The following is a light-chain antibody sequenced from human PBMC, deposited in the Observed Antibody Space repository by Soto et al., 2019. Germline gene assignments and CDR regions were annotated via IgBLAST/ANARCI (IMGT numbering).Light chain of an antibody. Sequence: EIVMTQSPATLSVSPGERATLSCRASQSVSSNLAWFQQKPGQAPRLLIFGASVRATGIPARFSGSGSGTDFTLTISSLQSEDFAVYYCQQYNNWPMYTFGQGTRLEIK. V-gene: IGKV3-15*01. J-gene: IGKJ5*01. CDR3: QQYNNWPMYT. CDR2: GAS. CDR1: QSVSSN.